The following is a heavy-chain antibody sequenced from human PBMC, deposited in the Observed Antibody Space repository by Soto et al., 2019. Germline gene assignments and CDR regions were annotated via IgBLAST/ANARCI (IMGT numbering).Heavy chain of an antibody. Sequence: LRLSCAASGFTFSNAWMSWVRQAPGKGLEWVGRIKSKTDGGTTDYAAPVKGRFTISRDDSKNTLYLQMNSLKTEDTAVYYCTTPHSYCSSTSCYTYYYYGMDVWGQGTTVTVSS. J-gene: IGHJ6*02. CDR3: TTPHSYCSSTSCYTYYYYGMDV. D-gene: IGHD2-2*02. CDR1: GFTFSNAW. CDR2: IKSKTDGGTT. V-gene: IGHV3-15*01.